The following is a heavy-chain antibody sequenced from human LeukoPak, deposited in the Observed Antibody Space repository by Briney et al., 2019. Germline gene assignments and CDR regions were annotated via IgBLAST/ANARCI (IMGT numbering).Heavy chain of an antibody. CDR2: INAGNGNT. J-gene: IGHJ5*02. CDR1: GYTFSRYA. Sequence: ASVKVSCKASGYTFSRYALYWVRQAPGQRLEWMGWINAGNGNTKYSQKFQGRVTITRDTSASTVYMELSSLRSEDTAVYYCARDAEVVPTYSWFDPWGQGTLVIVPS. D-gene: IGHD2-2*01. V-gene: IGHV1-3*01. CDR3: ARDAEVVPTYSWFDP.